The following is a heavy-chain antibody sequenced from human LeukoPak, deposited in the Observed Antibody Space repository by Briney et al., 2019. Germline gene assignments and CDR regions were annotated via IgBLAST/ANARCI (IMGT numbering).Heavy chain of an antibody. V-gene: IGHV4-59*08. CDR1: GGSISSYY. CDR3: ARMGIVVVAATPSLFDP. D-gene: IGHD2-15*01. CDR2: IYYSGST. Sequence: SETLSLTCTVSGGSISSYYWSWIRQPPGKGLEWIGYIYYSGSTYYNPSLKSRVTISVDTSKNQFSLKLSSVTAADTAVYYCARMGIVVVAATPSLFDPWGQGTLVTVSS. J-gene: IGHJ5*02.